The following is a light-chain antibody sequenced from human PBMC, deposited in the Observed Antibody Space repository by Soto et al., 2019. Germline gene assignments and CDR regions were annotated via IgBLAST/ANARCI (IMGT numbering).Light chain of an antibody. CDR2: DVS. CDR3: SSYTSSSTLYV. Sequence: QSVLTQPASVSGSPGQTFTISCTVTSSDVGGYNYVSWYQQHPGKAPKLMIYDVSNRPSGVSNRFSGSKSGNTASLTISGLQAEDEADYYCSSYTSSSTLYVFGTGTKVTVL. CDR1: SSDVGGYNY. V-gene: IGLV2-14*01. J-gene: IGLJ1*01.